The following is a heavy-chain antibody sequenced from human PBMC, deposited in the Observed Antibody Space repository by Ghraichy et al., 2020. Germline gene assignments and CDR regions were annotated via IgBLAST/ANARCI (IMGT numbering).Heavy chain of an antibody. J-gene: IGHJ4*02. V-gene: IGHV4-30-2*01. CDR1: GGSITSNGYS. CDR3: ARAASGYSYGFPFDY. Sequence: SETLSLTCAVSGGSITSNGYSWSWIRQPPGKGLDWIGYIHHSGSTHYNPSLKSRVTISLDRSKNQFSLKLNSVTAADTAVYYCARAASGYSYGFPFDYWGQGTLVTVSS. CDR2: IHHSGST. D-gene: IGHD5-18*01.